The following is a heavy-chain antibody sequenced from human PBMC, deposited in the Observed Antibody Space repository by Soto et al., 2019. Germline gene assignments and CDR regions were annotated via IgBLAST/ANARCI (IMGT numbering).Heavy chain of an antibody. CDR3: ATDRGLRFLQCLYGMDV. Sequence: SVKVSCKASGDTFSSSALSWVLQAPGQGLEWMGVIIPMLGTSIYAQKFQGRVTITADASTSTVFLELSSLGSADTAVYYCATDRGLRFLQCLYGMDVWG. D-gene: IGHD3-3*01. J-gene: IGHJ6*02. CDR1: GDTFSSSA. CDR2: IIPMLGTS. V-gene: IGHV1-69*13.